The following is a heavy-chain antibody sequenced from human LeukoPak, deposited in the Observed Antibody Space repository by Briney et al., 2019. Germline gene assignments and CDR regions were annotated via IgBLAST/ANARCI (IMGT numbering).Heavy chain of an antibody. J-gene: IGHJ4*02. CDR2: IRSKAYGGTT. CDR3: SNSYCGGDCYSGGYFDY. V-gene: IGHV3-49*04. Sequence: GGSLILSCTGSGFTFGDYGMSWVRQAPGKGLEWVGFIRSKAYGGTTEYAASVKGRFTISRDDSKSIAYLQMNSLKTEDTAVYYCSNSYCGGDCYSGGYFDYWGQGTLVTVSS. D-gene: IGHD2-21*02. CDR1: GFTFGDYG.